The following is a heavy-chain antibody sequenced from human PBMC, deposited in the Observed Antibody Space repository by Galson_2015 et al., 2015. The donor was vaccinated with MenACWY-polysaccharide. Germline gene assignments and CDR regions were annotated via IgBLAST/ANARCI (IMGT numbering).Heavy chain of an antibody. V-gene: IGHV3-7*01. CDR3: ARDPLDGSGYTRGPAVDR. CDR2: IKQDGSEK. CDR1: GFTFSSFW. D-gene: IGHD3-22*01. J-gene: IGHJ2*01. Sequence: SLRLSCAASGFTFSSFWMSWVRQAPGKGLEWVAIIKQDGSEKYYVDSVKGRFSISRDTAQNSLYLQMNSLRSEDTAVYYCARDPLDGSGYTRGPAVDRWGRGTLVTVSS.